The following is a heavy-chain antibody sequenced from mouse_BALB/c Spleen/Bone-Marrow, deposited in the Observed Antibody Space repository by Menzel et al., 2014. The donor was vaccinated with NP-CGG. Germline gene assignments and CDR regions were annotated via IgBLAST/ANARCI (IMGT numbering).Heavy chain of an antibody. CDR2: INPDSSTI. D-gene: IGHD1-1*01. V-gene: IGHV4-1*02. CDR1: GFDFSRYW. J-gene: IGHJ2*01. Sequence: EVQLQQSGGGLVQPGGSLKLSCAASGFDFSRYWMSWVRQAPVKGLEWIGEINPDSSTINYTPSLKDKFIISRDNAKNTLYLQMSKVRSEDTALYYCARLGYYGSSDYWGQGTTLTVSS. CDR3: ARLGYYGSSDY.